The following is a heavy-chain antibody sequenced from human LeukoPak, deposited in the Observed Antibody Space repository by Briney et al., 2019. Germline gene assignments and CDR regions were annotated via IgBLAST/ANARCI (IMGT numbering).Heavy chain of an antibody. V-gene: IGHV4-59*01. CDR1: GGSINNYY. Sequence: KPSETLSLTCSVSGGSINNYYWKWIRQPPGKGLEWIGYTSYSGNTNYSPSLKSRVTISVDTSKNQFSLQLRSVTTADTAVYYCARAGSSGWYGEYWGQGTLVTVSS. CDR2: TSYSGNT. D-gene: IGHD6-19*01. J-gene: IGHJ4*02. CDR3: ARAGSSGWYGEY.